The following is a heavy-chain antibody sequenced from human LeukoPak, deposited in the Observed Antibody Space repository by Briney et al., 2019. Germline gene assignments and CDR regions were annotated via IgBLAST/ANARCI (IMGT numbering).Heavy chain of an antibody. V-gene: IGHV3-11*01. Sequence: TGGSLRLSCAASGFTFSDYYMSWIRQAPGKGREWVSYIGSTGSTKYYADSVKGRFTISRDNANTSLYLQMNSLRSDDTAVYYCAITLWTNSYDSWGQGTLVTVSS. CDR2: IGSTGSTK. D-gene: IGHD3/OR15-3a*01. CDR1: GFTFSDYY. J-gene: IGHJ4*02. CDR3: AITLWTNSYDS.